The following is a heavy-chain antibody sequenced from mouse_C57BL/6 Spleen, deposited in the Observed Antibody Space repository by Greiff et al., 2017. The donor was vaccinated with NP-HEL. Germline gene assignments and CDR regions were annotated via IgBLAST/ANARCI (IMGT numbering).Heavy chain of an antibody. CDR1: GFTFSDYG. J-gene: IGHJ3*01. Sequence: EVKLVESGGGLVKPGGSLKLSCAASGFTFSDYGMHWVRQAPEKGLEWVAYISSGSSTIYYADTVKGRFTISRDNAKNTLFLQMTSLRSEDTAMYYCARPDYDYDGGAWFAYWGQGTLVTVSA. V-gene: IGHV5-17*01. CDR2: ISSGSSTI. CDR3: ARPDYDYDGGAWFAY. D-gene: IGHD2-4*01.